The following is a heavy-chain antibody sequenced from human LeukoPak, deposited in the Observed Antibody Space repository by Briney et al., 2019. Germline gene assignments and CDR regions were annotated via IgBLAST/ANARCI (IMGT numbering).Heavy chain of an antibody. J-gene: IGHJ4*02. D-gene: IGHD3-3*01. Sequence: SETLSLTCTVSGGSISSYYWSWIRQPPGKGLEWIGYIYYSGSTNYNPSLKSRVTISVDTSKNQFSLKLSSVTAADTAVYYCARGSDFWSGYYRPFDYWGQGTLVTVSS. CDR3: ARGSDFWSGYYRPFDY. CDR2: IYYSGST. CDR1: GGSISSYY. V-gene: IGHV4-59*08.